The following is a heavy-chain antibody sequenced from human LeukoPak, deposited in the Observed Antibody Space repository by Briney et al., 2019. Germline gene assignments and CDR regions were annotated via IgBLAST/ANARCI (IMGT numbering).Heavy chain of an antibody. D-gene: IGHD3-3*01. V-gene: IGHV3-48*04. CDR3: ARDQQALTRFYYYYYYMDV. CDR2: ISSSSTTI. J-gene: IGHJ6*03. Sequence: PGGSLRLSCAASGFTFSSYSMNWVRQTPGKGLEWVSYISSSSTTIYYADSVKGRFTISRDNAKNSLYLQMNSLRAEDTAVYFCARDQQALTRFYYYYYYMDVWGKGTTVTVSS. CDR1: GFTFSSYS.